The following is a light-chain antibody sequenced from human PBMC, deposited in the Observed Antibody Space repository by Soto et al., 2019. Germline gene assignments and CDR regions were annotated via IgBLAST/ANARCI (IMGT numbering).Light chain of an antibody. Sequence: DIQMTQSPSAMSAYVGDRVTITCRASQGISSWLAWYHQKPGKAPKLLIYDASSLESGVPSRFSGSGSGTEFTLTISSLQPDDFATYYCQQYNSYSWTFGQGTKVDIK. CDR3: QQYNSYSWT. J-gene: IGKJ1*01. CDR2: DAS. V-gene: IGKV1-5*01. CDR1: QGISSW.